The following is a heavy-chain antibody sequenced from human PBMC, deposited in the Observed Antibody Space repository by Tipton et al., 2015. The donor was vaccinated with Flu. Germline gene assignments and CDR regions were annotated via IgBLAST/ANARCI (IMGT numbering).Heavy chain of an antibody. V-gene: IGHV4-61*02. Sequence: TLSLTCTVSGGSISSGSYYWNWIRQPAGKGLEWIGRIYTSGSTNYNPSLKSRVTISVDTSKNQFSLKLSSVTAADTAVYYCARGGAVAGFRGFDYWGQGTLVTVSS. D-gene: IGHD6-19*01. CDR1: GGSISSGSYY. CDR3: ARGGAVAGFRGFDY. CDR2: IYTSGST. J-gene: IGHJ4*02.